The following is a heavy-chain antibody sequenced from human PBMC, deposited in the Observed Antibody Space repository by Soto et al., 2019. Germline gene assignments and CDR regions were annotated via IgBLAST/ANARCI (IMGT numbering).Heavy chain of an antibody. Sequence: GGSLRLSCAASGFTFSAYWMHWVRHAPGKGLVWVSRTNTDGTATTYADSVEGRFTISRDNAKNMLYLQMNSLRAEDTAVYYCTRGHYYGMDVWGQGTTATVSS. J-gene: IGHJ6*02. CDR1: GFTFSAYW. CDR3: TRGHYYGMDV. V-gene: IGHV3-74*03. CDR2: TNTDGTAT.